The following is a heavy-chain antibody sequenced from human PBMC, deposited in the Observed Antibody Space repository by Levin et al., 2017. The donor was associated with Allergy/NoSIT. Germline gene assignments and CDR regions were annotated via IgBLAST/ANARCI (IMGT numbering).Heavy chain of an antibody. D-gene: IGHD4-17*01. CDR1: GYTFTSYG. J-gene: IGHJ3*02. CDR3: ARVGTTVTTLNDAFDI. V-gene: IGHV1-18*01. Sequence: ASVKVSCKASGYTFTSYGISWVRQAPGQGLEWMGWISAYNGNTNYAQKLQGRVTMTTDTSTSTAYMELRSLRSDDTAVYYCARVGTTVTTLNDAFDIWGQGTMVTVSS. CDR2: ISAYNGNT.